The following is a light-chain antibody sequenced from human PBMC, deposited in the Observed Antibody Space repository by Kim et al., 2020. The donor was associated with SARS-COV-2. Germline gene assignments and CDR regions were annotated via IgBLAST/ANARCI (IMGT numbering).Light chain of an antibody. CDR2: YDS. J-gene: IGLJ2*01. V-gene: IGLV3-21*04. CDR1: NLGSKS. CDR3: HVYASSTDLPV. Sequence: ASVKPAYTLWCGHNLGSKSGHWYQQKTGPAPVLVLYYDSDRPSGIPERFSFSNSGTTATRTLSSVEVGYEDAYYCHVYASSTDLPVFGGGTQLTVL.